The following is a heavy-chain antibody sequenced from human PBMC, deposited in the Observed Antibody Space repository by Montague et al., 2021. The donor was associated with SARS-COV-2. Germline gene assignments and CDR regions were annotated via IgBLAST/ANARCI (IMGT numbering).Heavy chain of an antibody. D-gene: IGHD3-9*01. CDR1: RGSFSNYY. V-gene: IGHV4-34*01. CDR2: INQGGAP. J-gene: IGHJ3*01. Sequence: SETLSLTCAVSRGSFSNYYWTWIRLSPGKGLEWIGEINQGGAPNXTPSLKSRVTISLDTSKKQISLKLNSVTVADTAAFFCARGRPVQGSFRLFDSISSGALDFWAQGSLVLVSS. CDR3: ARGRPVQGSFRLFDSISSGALDF.